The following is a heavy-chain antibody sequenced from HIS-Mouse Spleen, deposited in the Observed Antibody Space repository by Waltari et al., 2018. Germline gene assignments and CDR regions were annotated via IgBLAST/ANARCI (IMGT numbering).Heavy chain of an antibody. Sequence: QLQLQESGPGLVKPSETLSLTCPASGGSISSSSYDWGWLRLPPGKGLEWIGSIYYSGSTYYNPSLKSRVTISVDTSKNQFSLKLSSVTAADTAVYYCARTGTTSYYFDYWGQGTLVTVSS. D-gene: IGHD1-1*01. CDR1: GGSISSSSYD. CDR3: ARTGTTSYYFDY. CDR2: IYYSGST. V-gene: IGHV4-39*01. J-gene: IGHJ4*02.